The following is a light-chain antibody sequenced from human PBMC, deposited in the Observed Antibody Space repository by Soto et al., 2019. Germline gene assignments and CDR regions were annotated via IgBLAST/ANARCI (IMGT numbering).Light chain of an antibody. CDR2: KAS. Sequence: DIQMTQSPSTLSGSVGDRVTITCRASQTISSSLAWYQQKLGKAPKLLIYKASTLKSGVPSRFSGSGSGTEFTLTTSSLQPDDFATYYCQHYNSYSEAFGQGTKVDI. CDR1: QTISSS. J-gene: IGKJ1*01. CDR3: QHYNSYSEA. V-gene: IGKV1-5*03.